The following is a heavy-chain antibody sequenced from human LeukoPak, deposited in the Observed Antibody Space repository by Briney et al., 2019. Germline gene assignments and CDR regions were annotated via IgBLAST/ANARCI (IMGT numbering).Heavy chain of an antibody. CDR3: AKSKVGATTLPIDF. D-gene: IGHD1-26*01. CDR1: GYTFTNYD. CDR2: MNPNSGNT. Sequence: GASVKVSCKASGYTFTNYDINWVRQATGQGLKWMGWMNPNSGNTGYAQEFQGRITMTRDTSISTAYMELSGLTSEDTAIYYCAKSKVGATTLPIDFWGPGTLVTVSS. J-gene: IGHJ4*02. V-gene: IGHV1-8*01.